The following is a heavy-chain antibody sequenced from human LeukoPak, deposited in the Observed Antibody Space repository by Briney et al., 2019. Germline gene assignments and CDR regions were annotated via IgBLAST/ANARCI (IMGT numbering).Heavy chain of an antibody. CDR3: ARQGGYSSSPDS. V-gene: IGHV4-59*08. CDR1: GGSISNYY. D-gene: IGHD6-13*01. CDR2: VYYSGST. Sequence: SETLSLTCTVSGGSISNYYWNWIRQPPGKGLEWIGYVYYSGSTNYNPSLESRVVISLDASKNQFSLRLSSVTAADTAVYYCARQGGYSSSPDSWGQGTLVTVSS. J-gene: IGHJ4*02.